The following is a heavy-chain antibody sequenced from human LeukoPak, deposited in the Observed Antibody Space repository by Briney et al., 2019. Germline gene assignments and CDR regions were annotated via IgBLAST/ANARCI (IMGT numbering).Heavy chain of an antibody. CDR3: ARGVAAAEYYFDY. D-gene: IGHD6-13*01. CDR2: IYRSGST. V-gene: IGHV4-4*02. CDR1: GGSISSSNW. Sequence: SGTLSLTCAVSGGSISSSNWWSWVRQPPGKGLERIGEIYRSGSTYYNPSLKSRVTISVDTSKNQFSLKLSSVTAADTAVYYCARGVAAAEYYFDYWGQGTLVTVSS. J-gene: IGHJ4*02.